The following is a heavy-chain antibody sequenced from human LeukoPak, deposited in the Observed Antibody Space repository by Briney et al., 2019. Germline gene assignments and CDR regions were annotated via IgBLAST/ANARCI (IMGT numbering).Heavy chain of an antibody. J-gene: IGHJ4*02. V-gene: IGHV4-34*01. D-gene: IGHD3-3*01. CDR3: ARGPRYDFWSGYYRPVSPPYNYFDY. Sequence: PSETLSLTCTVSGGSISSYYWSWIRQPPGKGLEWIGEINHSGSTNYNPSLKSRVTISVDTSKNQFSLKLSSVTAADTAVYYCARGPRYDFWSGYYRPVSPPYNYFDYWGQGTLVTVSS. CDR2: INHSGST. CDR1: GGSISSYY.